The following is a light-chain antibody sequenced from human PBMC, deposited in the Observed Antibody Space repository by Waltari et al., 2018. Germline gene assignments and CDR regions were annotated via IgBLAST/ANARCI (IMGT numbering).Light chain of an antibody. J-gene: IGLJ2*01. Sequence: SYELTQPPSVSVSPGQTARITCSGDALPKQYAYWYQQKSGQAPVLVIYKDSERPSGIPERFSGSSSGTTVTLTISGVQAEDEADYYCQSADSSGTYRDVVFGGGTKLTVL. V-gene: IGLV3-25*03. CDR3: QSADSSGTYRDVV. CDR2: KDS. CDR1: ALPKQY.